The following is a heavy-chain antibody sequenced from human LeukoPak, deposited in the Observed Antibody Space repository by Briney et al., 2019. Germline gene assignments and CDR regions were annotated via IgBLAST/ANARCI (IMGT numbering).Heavy chain of an antibody. D-gene: IGHD5-18*01. Sequence: GGSLRLSCAASVFTFSSYGMNWVRQAPGKGLEWVAFIRYDGSNKYYADSVKGRFTISRDNSKNTLYLQMNGLRAEDTAVYYCARGLSYADYWGQGTLVTVSS. CDR2: IRYDGSNK. J-gene: IGHJ4*02. V-gene: IGHV3-30*02. CDR1: VFTFSSYG. CDR3: ARGLSYADY.